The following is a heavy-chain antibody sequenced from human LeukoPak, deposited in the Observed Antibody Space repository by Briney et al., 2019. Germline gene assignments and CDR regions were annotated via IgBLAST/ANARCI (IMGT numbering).Heavy chain of an antibody. CDR1: GYTFTGYY. CDR2: INPNSGGT. CDR3: ARVGITIFGVVRGDFDY. Sequence: ASVKVSCKASGYTFTGYYMHWVRQAPGQGLEWMGWINPNSGGTNYAQKFQGRVTMTRDTSISTAYMELSRLRSDDTAVYYCARVGITIFGVVRGDFDYWGQGTLVTVSS. D-gene: IGHD3-3*01. V-gene: IGHV1-2*02. J-gene: IGHJ4*02.